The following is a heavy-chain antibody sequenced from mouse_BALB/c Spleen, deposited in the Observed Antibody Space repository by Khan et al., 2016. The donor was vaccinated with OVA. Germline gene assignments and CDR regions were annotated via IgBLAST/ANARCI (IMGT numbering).Heavy chain of an antibody. CDR2: ISSAGDYT. CDR1: GFTFSSYA. Sequence: EVQLVESGGDLVKPGGSLKLSCAASGFTFSSYAMSWVRQTPDKRLEWVATISSAGDYTYYPDNVKGRFTISRDNAKNTLYLQMSSLKSEDTAMFYWASHLTGSFSYWGQGTLVTAST. J-gene: IGHJ3*01. CDR3: ASHLTGSFSY. V-gene: IGHV5-6*01. D-gene: IGHD4-1*01.